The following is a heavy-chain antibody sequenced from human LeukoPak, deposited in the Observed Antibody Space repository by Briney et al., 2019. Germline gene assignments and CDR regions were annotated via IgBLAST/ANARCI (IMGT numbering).Heavy chain of an antibody. CDR2: ISYDGSNK. CDR3: ARPYSRSWYNYFDS. J-gene: IGHJ4*02. D-gene: IGHD6-13*01. Sequence: GGSLRLSCAASGFTFSSYAMHWVRQAPGKGLEWVAVISYDGSNKYYADSVKGRFTISRDNSKNTLYLQMNSLRAEDTAVYYCARPYSRSWYNYFDSWGQGTLVTVSS. V-gene: IGHV3-30-3*01. CDR1: GFTFSSYA.